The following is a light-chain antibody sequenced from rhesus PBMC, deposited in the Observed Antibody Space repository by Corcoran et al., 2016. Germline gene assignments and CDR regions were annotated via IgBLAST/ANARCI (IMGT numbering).Light chain of an antibody. V-gene: IGKV1-19*01. CDR2: EPS. CDR3: QQYDGLPYS. J-gene: IGKJ2*01. Sequence: DIQMTQSPSSLSASVGDKATITCQASQKTNNWLAWYQQKPGKAPNPLIDEPSKLQGGVPFRFSGSGSGTDYTLSISSLQPEDSATYYCQQYDGLPYSFGQGTKVEIK. CDR1: QKTNNW.